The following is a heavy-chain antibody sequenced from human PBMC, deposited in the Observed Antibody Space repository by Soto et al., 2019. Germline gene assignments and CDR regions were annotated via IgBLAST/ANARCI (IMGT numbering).Heavy chain of an antibody. CDR2: VYTSATV. CDR1: GDTNSSYC. J-gene: IGHJ5*02. D-gene: IGHD3-10*01. V-gene: IGHV4-4*07. Sequence: SETLPLTCTASGDTNSSYCWNWYRQPAGLGLEWIGRVYTSATVNLNTALKSRVSMSVDTSKNKCSMGLNSVNSADTAIYFRARDWITMLRGAPRFDPWGQGILVTVSS. CDR3: ARDWITMLRGAPRFDP.